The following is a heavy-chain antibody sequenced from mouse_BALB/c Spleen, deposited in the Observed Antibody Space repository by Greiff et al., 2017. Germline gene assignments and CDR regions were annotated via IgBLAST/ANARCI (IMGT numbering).Heavy chain of an antibody. CDR2: IWTGGGT. CDR3: VRGGLRQYYFDY. J-gene: IGHJ2*01. D-gene: IGHD1-1*01. Sequence: QVQLKQSGPGLVAPSQSLSITCTVSGFSLTSYDISWIRQPPGKGLEWLGVIWTGGGTNYNSAFMSRLSISKDNSKSQVFLKMNSLQTDDTAIYYCVRGGLRQYYFDYWGQGTTLTVSS. V-gene: IGHV2-9-2*01. CDR1: GFSLTSYD.